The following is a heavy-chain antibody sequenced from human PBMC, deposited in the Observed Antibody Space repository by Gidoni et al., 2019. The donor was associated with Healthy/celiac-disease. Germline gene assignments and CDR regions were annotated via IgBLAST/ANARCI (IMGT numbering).Heavy chain of an antibody. Sequence: QLQLQESGPGLVKPSETLSLTCTVSGGSLSSSSYYWGWIRQPPGKGLEWIGSIYYSGSTYYNPSLKSRVTISVDTSKNQFSLKLSSVTAADTAVYYCARGVTIFGVVISRINWFDPWGQGTLVTVSS. V-gene: IGHV4-39*01. CDR2: IYYSGST. CDR3: ARGVTIFGVVISRINWFDP. D-gene: IGHD3-3*01. CDR1: GGSLSSSSYY. J-gene: IGHJ5*02.